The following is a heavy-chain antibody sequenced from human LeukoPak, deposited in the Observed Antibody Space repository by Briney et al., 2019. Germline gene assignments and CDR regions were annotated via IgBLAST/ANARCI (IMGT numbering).Heavy chain of an antibody. J-gene: IGHJ5*02. CDR2: IYTSGST. Sequence: PSETLSLTCTVSGGSISSYYWSWIRQPAGKGLEWIGRIYTSGSTNYNPSLKSRVTMSVDTSKNQFSLKLGSVTAADTAVYYCARGEDILTGYSNWFDPWGQGTLVTVSS. CDR3: ARGEDILTGYSNWFDP. V-gene: IGHV4-4*07. D-gene: IGHD3-9*01. CDR1: GGSISSYY.